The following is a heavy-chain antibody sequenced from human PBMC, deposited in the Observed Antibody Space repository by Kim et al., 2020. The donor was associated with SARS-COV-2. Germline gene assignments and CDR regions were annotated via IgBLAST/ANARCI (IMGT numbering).Heavy chain of an antibody. CDR2: INAGNENT. J-gene: IGHJ4*02. D-gene: IGHD1-26*01. CDR3: ATSSGSFYHY. CDR1: GYTFSSQV. V-gene: IGHV1-3*01. Sequence: ASVKVSCKASGYTFSSQVVHWVRQAPGQRFEWMGWINAGNENTRFSQNFQGRLTLTKDASATTVYMDLSSLRSEDTAVYYCATSSGSFYHYWGPGTLVTV.